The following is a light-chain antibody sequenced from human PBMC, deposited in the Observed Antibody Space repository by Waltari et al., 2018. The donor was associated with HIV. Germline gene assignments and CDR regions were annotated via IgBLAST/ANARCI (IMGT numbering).Light chain of an antibody. CDR1: SGNIASHY. Sequence: NFMLTQPHSVSESPGKTVTISCTRSSGNIASHYVQWYPQRPGSSPTAVIYEDNQRPSGDPDRFSGSIDSASSSATLTGSGLRTEDEAGYYCHTFESHGGVFGGGTKLTVL. V-gene: IGLV6-57*01. CDR2: EDN. CDR3: HTFESHGGV. J-gene: IGLJ2*01.